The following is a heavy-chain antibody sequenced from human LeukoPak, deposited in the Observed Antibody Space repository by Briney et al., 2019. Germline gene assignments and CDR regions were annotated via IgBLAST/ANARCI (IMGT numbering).Heavy chain of an antibody. CDR2: IYPGDAEP. Sequence: GESLKISCQASGFTFTNYWVAWVRQLPGKGLDVMGFIYPGDAEPTYSPSFQGQVSISADLSTTTAFLQWTSLKASDSGTYYCARMPSPFTSRPLFYYYMEVWASGTTVIVSS. CDR3: ARMPSPFTSRPLFYYYMEV. CDR1: GFTFTNYW. V-gene: IGHV5-51*01. J-gene: IGHJ6*03. D-gene: IGHD2-2*01.